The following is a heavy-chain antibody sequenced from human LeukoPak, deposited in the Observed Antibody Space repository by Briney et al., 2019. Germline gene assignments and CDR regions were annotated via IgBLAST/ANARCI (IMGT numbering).Heavy chain of an antibody. J-gene: IGHJ4*02. D-gene: IGHD5-18*01. CDR2: IRYDGSNK. Sequence: GGSLRLSCAASGFTFSSYGMHWVRQAPGKGLEWVAFIRYDGSNKYYADSVKGRFTISRDNSKNTLYLQMNSLRAEDTAVYYCAKERRGYSYGLALFDYWGQGTLVTVSS. V-gene: IGHV3-30*02. CDR1: GFTFSSYG. CDR3: AKERRGYSYGLALFDY.